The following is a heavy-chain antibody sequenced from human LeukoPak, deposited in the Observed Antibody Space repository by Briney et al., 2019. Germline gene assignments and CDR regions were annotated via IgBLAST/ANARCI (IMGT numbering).Heavy chain of an antibody. CDR3: ASLQYSREDWFDP. CDR1: GGSVSSYY. Sequence: PSETLSLTCTVSGGSVSSYYWSWIRQPPGKGLEWIGYIYYSGSTNYNPSLKSRVTISVDTSKNQFSLKLSSVTAADTAVYYCASLQYSREDWFDPWGQGTLVTVSS. CDR2: IYYSGST. V-gene: IGHV4-59*02. D-gene: IGHD6-19*01. J-gene: IGHJ5*02.